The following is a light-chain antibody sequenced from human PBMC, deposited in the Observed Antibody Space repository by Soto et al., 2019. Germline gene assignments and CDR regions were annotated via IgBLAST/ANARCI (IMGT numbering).Light chain of an antibody. V-gene: IGKV1-5*01. CDR3: QQYKNYLT. CDR1: QSVSIW. CDR2: GAS. Sequence: DIQMTQSPSTLSASVGDRVTFTWRASQSVSIWLAWYQQKPGKAPKLLISGASTLESGVPSRFSGSGSGTEFTLTISSLQPDDFATYYCQQYKNYLTFGQGTKVEIK. J-gene: IGKJ1*01.